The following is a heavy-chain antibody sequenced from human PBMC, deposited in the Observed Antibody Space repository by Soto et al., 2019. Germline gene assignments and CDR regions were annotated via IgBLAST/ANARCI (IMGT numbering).Heavy chain of an antibody. CDR1: GENFRSCA. CDR2: IIPIFGTA. D-gene: IGHD2-15*01. V-gene: IGHV1-69*13. CDR3: AAGYCSGGSCYYFDY. Sequence: GASGKVSCKAFGENFRSCAISWVGQAPGQGLEWMGGIIPIFGTANYAQKFQGRVTITADESTSTAYMELSSLRSEDTAVYYCAAGYCSGGSCYYFDYWGQVTLVTVSS. J-gene: IGHJ4*02.